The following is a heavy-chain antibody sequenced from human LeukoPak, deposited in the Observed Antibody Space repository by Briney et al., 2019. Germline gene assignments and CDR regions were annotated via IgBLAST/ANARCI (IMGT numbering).Heavy chain of an antibody. Sequence: GGSLRLSCAASGFTFSSYSMNWVRQAPGKGLECVSAISSIEGRIYYANSVKGRFTISRDNSKNMVFLQMGSLRAEDMAVYYCARARRDCSGGTCFSYYFDNWGQGTLVTVSS. CDR2: ISSIEGRI. J-gene: IGHJ4*02. CDR3: ARARRDCSGGTCFSYYFDN. CDR1: GFTFSSYS. D-gene: IGHD2-15*01. V-gene: IGHV3-64*01.